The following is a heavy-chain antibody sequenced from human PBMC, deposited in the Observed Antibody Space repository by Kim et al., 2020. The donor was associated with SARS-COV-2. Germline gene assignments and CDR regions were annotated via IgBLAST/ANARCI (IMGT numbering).Heavy chain of an antibody. CDR2: IDPSDSYT. J-gene: IGHJ4*02. D-gene: IGHD4-17*01. V-gene: IGHV5-10-1*01. CDR3: ASRGNGDYEDYYFDY. Sequence: GESLKISCKGSGYSFTSYWISWVRQMPGKGLEWMGRIDPSDSYTNYSPSFQGHVTISADKSISTAYLQWSSLRASDTAMYYCASRGNGDYEDYYFDYWGQGTLVTVSS. CDR1: GYSFTSYW.